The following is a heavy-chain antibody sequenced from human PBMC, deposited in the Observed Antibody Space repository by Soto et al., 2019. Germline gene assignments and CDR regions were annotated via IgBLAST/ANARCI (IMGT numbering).Heavy chain of an antibody. CDR2: ISYDGSNK. J-gene: IGHJ4*02. V-gene: IGHV3-30*18. D-gene: IGHD6-13*01. CDR3: AKGLTTRVYSSSWTLDY. CDR1: GFTFSSYG. Sequence: HPGGSLRLSCAASGFTFSSYGMHWVRQAPGKGLEWVAVISYDGSNKYYADSVKGRFTISRDNSKNTLYLQMNSLRAEDTAVYYCAKGLTTRVYSSSWTLDYWGQGTLVTVSS.